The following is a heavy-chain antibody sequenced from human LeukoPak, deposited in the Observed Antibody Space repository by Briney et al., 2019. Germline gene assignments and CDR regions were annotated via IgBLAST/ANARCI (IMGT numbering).Heavy chain of an antibody. D-gene: IGHD1-26*01. V-gene: IGHV4-59*01. CDR1: GGSISSFY. CDR3: ASGSIVGVLWG. J-gene: IGHJ4*02. CDR2: IYYSGST. Sequence: PSETLSLTCTVSGGSISSFYWTWIRQPPGKGLEWIGYIYYSGSTNYNPSLKSRVTISVDTSKNQFSLKLSSVTAADTAVYYCASGSIVGVLWGWGQGTLVTVSS.